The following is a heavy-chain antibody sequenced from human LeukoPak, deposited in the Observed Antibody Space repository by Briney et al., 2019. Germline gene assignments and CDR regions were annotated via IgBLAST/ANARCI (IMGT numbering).Heavy chain of an antibody. CDR3: ARTLSYGDYYYGMDV. CDR2: IYPGGSDT. D-gene: IGHD4-17*01. V-gene: IGHV5-51*01. J-gene: IGHJ6*02. CDR1: GYSFTSYW. Sequence: GESLKISCKGSGYSFTSYWIGWVRQMPGKGLEWMGIIYPGGSDTRYSPSFQGQVTISADKSISTAYLQWSSLKASDTAMYYCARTLSYGDYYYGMDVWGQGTTVTVSS.